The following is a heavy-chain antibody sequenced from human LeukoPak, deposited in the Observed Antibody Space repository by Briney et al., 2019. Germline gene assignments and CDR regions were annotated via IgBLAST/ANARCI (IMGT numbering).Heavy chain of an antibody. CDR1: GGSISSYY. CDR2: IYYSGST. J-gene: IGHJ3*02. CDR3: ACHVGASRDAFDI. Sequence: SETLSLTCTVSGGSISSYYWSWIRQPPGKGLEWIGYIYYSGSTYYNPSLKSRVTISVDTSKNQFSLKLSSVTAADTAVYYCACHVGASRDAFDIWGQGTMVTVSS. V-gene: IGHV4-59*08. D-gene: IGHD1-26*01.